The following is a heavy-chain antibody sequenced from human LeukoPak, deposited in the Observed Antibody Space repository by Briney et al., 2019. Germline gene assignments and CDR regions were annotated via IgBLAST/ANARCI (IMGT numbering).Heavy chain of an antibody. D-gene: IGHD6-13*01. CDR2: MKQDGSGK. CDR3: ARDPLSSSSFDL. Sequence: PGGSLRLSCAASGFTFSSYWMGWVRQAPGKGLEWVANMKQDGSGKYYVDSVKGRFTISRDNAKNSLYLQMNSLRAEDTAVYYCARDPLSSSSFDLWGQGTLVTVSS. J-gene: IGHJ4*02. V-gene: IGHV3-7*01. CDR1: GFTFSSYW.